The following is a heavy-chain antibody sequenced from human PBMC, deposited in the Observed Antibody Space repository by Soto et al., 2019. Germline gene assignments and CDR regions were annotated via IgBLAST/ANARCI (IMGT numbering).Heavy chain of an antibody. Sequence: GASVKVSCKASGGTFSSYAISWVRQAPGQGLEWMGGIIPIFGTANYAQKFQGRVTITADESTSTAYMELSSLRSEDTAVYYCASRDQVPQSSGWTNPLVWDYFDYWGQGTLVTVSS. J-gene: IGHJ4*02. CDR3: ASRDQVPQSSGWTNPLVWDYFDY. CDR1: GGTFSSYA. CDR2: IIPIFGTA. D-gene: IGHD6-19*01. V-gene: IGHV1-69*13.